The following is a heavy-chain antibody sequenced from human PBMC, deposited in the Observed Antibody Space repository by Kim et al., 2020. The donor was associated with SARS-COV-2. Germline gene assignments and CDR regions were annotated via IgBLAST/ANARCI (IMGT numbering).Heavy chain of an antibody. Sequence: SETLSLTCAVYGGSFSGYYWSWIRQPPGKGLEWIGEINHSGSTNYNPSLKSRVTISVDTSKNQFSLKLSSVTAADTAVYYCARESVWFGELFNDYWGQGTLVTVSS. D-gene: IGHD3-10*01. J-gene: IGHJ4*02. CDR2: INHSGST. V-gene: IGHV4-34*01. CDR3: ARESVWFGELFNDY. CDR1: GGSFSGYY.